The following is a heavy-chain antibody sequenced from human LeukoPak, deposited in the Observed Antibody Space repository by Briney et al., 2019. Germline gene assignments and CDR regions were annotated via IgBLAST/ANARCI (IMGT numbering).Heavy chain of an antibody. CDR1: GGTFSSYA. V-gene: IGHV1-3*01. D-gene: IGHD4-11*01. CDR3: ARRLPTEGHDAFDI. Sequence: ASVKVSCKASGGTFSSYAISWVRQAPGQRLEWMGWINAGNGNTKYSQKFQGRVTITRDTSANTAYMELSSLRSEDTAVYYCARRLPTEGHDAFDIWGQGTMVTVSS. J-gene: IGHJ3*02. CDR2: INAGNGNT.